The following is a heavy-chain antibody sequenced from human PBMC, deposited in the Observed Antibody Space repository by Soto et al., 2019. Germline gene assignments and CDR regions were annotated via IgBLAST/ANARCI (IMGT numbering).Heavy chain of an antibody. CDR1: GGSISSHY. Sequence: SETLSLTCTVSGGSISSHYWAWIRQPPGKGLEWIGCIHYSGSTNYNASLKSRVTISVEISKNQFSLKLRSVTAADTAVYYCARGGLAARQGRWFDPWGQGTLVTVSS. V-gene: IGHV4-59*11. CDR2: IHYSGST. CDR3: ARGGLAARQGRWFDP. J-gene: IGHJ5*02. D-gene: IGHD6-6*01.